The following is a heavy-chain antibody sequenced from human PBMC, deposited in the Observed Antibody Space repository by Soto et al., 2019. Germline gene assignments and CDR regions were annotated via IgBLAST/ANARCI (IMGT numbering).Heavy chain of an antibody. D-gene: IGHD2-2*01. Sequence: ASVKVSCKASGYTFTTYGISWVRQAPGQGLEWMGWISAYNGNTNYAQKLQGRVTMTTDTSTSTAYMELRSLRSDDTAVYYCARDSVGYCSSTSCYSSEKFDYWGQGTLVTVSS. J-gene: IGHJ4*02. CDR2: ISAYNGNT. CDR3: ARDSVGYCSSTSCYSSEKFDY. CDR1: GYTFTTYG. V-gene: IGHV1-18*01.